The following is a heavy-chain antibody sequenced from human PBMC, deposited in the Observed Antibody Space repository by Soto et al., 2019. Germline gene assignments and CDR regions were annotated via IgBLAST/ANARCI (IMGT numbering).Heavy chain of an antibody. Sequence: GGSLRLSCVASGFSFNIYAMDWVRQAPGRGLEWVATIRGSGNSAYYADSMKGRFTISRDNSKNTLYLQMNSLRAEDTAIYYCAKDSGNEGWGLSTFDKWGQGTMVTVSS. V-gene: IGHV3-23*01. CDR1: GFSFNIYA. CDR3: AKDSGNEGWGLSTFDK. J-gene: IGHJ3*02. D-gene: IGHD7-27*01. CDR2: IRGSGNSA.